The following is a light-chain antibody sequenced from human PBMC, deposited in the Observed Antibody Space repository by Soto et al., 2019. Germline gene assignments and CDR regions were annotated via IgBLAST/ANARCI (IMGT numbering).Light chain of an antibody. V-gene: IGLV6-57*04. CDR2: EDN. Sequence: NFMLTQPHSVSESPGRTVTLSCTRSSGSIASNYVQWYQQRPGSAPIIVIYEDNQRPSGVPDRFSGSIDSSSNSASLTISGLKTDDEADYYWQSYYSRNHVVFGGGTKLTVL. CDR3: QSYYSRNHVV. J-gene: IGLJ2*01. CDR1: SGSIASNY.